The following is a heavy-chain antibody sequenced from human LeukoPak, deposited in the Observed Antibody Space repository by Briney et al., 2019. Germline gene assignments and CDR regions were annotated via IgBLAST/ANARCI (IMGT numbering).Heavy chain of an antibody. Sequence: GRSLRLSCVASGFTFSSYGMHWVRQAPGKGLEWVAVISYDGSNKYYADSVKGRFTISRDNSKNTLYLQMNSLRAEDTAVYYCAKGGQQLEDWGQGTLVTVSS. D-gene: IGHD6-6*01. CDR2: ISYDGSNK. V-gene: IGHV3-30*18. CDR1: GFTFSSYG. J-gene: IGHJ4*02. CDR3: AKGGQQLED.